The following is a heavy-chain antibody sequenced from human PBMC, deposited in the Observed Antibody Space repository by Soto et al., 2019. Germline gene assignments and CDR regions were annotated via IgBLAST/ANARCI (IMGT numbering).Heavy chain of an antibody. J-gene: IGHJ5*02. Sequence: GESLKISCKGSGYSFSNYWIVWVHQMPGKGLEWMGIIYPGDSETKYSPSIQGQVTISADKSINTAYQQWISLKASDTAMYYCAKRRGGNPEDWFEPWGQGTGVSVSS. CDR1: GYSFSNYW. CDR2: IYPGDSET. D-gene: IGHD2-15*01. V-gene: IGHV5-51*07. CDR3: AKRRGGNPEDWFEP.